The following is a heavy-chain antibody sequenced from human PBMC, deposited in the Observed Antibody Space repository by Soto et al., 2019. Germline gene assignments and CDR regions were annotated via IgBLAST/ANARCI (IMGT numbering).Heavy chain of an antibody. V-gene: IGHV3-7*04. Sequence: PGGSLRLSFAASGFTFSSYSMDWVRQAPGKGLEWVANIKQDGSEKWYVDSVKGRFTVSRDNAKNSLYLQMNSLRAEDTAVYYCARGDYYDSSGPFSDAFDIWGQGTMVTVSS. CDR3: ARGDYYDSSGPFSDAFDI. J-gene: IGHJ3*02. CDR2: IKQDGSEK. CDR1: GFTFSSYS. D-gene: IGHD3-22*01.